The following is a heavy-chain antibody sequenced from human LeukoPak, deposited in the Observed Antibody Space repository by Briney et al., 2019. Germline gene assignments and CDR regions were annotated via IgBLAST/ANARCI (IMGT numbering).Heavy chain of an antibody. CDR1: GGSISSSNW. CDR2: IYLRGNT. D-gene: IGHD3-10*01. CDR3: ARWYYYGSGTPFFDY. V-gene: IGHV4-4*02. J-gene: IGHJ4*02. Sequence: SGTLSLTCAISGGSISSSNWWTWVRQPPGKGLEWVGEIYLRGNTNYNPSLESRATISVDESKTQLSLRLESVTAADTAVYYCARWYYYGSGTPFFDYWGQGTLVTVSS.